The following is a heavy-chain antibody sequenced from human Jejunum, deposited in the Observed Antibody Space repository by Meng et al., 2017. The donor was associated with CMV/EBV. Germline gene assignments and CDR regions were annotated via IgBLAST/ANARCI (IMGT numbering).Heavy chain of an antibody. J-gene: IGHJ4*02. Sequence: QVQLVESGGGMVQPGRSLILSCTASGFTFSTYAMHWVRQAPGQGLEWVAAITYDGNTKYYVDSVKGRFTISRDNSENTVYLQVNSLRAEDTAVYYCTRGSLGPELRAGFDYWGQGTLVTVSS. CDR2: ITYDGNTK. V-gene: IGHV3-30-3*01. CDR1: GFTFSTYA. D-gene: IGHD1-14*01. CDR3: TRGSLGPELRAGFDY.